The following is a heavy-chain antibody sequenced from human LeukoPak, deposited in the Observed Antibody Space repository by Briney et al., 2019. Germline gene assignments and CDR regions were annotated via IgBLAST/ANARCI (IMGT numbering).Heavy chain of an antibody. J-gene: IGHJ4*02. CDR1: GFTFSSYA. CDR3: AKSPRRMYYYDSSGLDY. V-gene: IGHV3-23*01. D-gene: IGHD3-22*01. CDR2: ISGSGGST. Sequence: GGSLRLSCAASGFTFSSYAMSWVRQAPGKGLEWVSAISGSGGSTYYADSVKGRFTISRDNSKNTLYLQMNSLRAEDTAVYYCAKSPRRMYYYDSSGLDYWGQGTLVTVSS.